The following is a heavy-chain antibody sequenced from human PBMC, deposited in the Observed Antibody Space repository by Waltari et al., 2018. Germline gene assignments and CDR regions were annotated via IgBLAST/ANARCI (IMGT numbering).Heavy chain of an antibody. J-gene: IGHJ4*02. Sequence: QVQLEESGGGVVQLGKSLRLSCAVPGFPCRTYADHWVRQAPGKGLEWVSVISFDGSDKFYADSVKGRFTISRDNSKNTLYLQMNSLRAEDTAVYYCAMGYGSGSYDYWGQGSLVTVSS. D-gene: IGHD3-10*01. CDR2: ISFDGSDK. V-gene: IGHV3-30*03. CDR3: AMGYGSGSYDY. CDR1: GFPCRTYA.